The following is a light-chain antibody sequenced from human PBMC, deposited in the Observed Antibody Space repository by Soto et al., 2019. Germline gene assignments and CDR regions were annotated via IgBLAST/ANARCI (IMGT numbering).Light chain of an antibody. V-gene: IGLV2-14*01. Sequence: QSALTQPASVSGSPGQSITISCTGTSSDVGGYNYVSWYQQHPGKAPKLMIYDVSNRPSGVSNRFSGSKSGKTASLTISGLQAEDEADYYCNSYTTSSTYVFGTGTKLTVL. J-gene: IGLJ1*01. CDR3: NSYTTSSTYV. CDR1: SSDVGGYNY. CDR2: DVS.